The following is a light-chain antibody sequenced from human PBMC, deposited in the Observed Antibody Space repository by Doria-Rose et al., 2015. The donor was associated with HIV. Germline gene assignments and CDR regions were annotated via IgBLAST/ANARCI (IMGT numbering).Light chain of an antibody. Sequence: EIVMTQSSESLGMSLGERATLNCKSNQSPLYTSKNYLAWYQQKPGQPPQLLIYWASNRQYGVPARFSGSRSGTDFTLTISSLEAEDVAVYDCQQYYDTPSFGPGTTVDIK. CDR3: QQYYDTPS. CDR1: QSPLYTSKNY. J-gene: IGKJ3*01. V-gene: IGKV4-1*01. CDR2: WAS.